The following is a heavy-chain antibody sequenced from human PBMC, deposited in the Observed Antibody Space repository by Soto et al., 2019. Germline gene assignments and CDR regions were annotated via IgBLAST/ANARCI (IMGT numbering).Heavy chain of an antibody. J-gene: IGHJ4*02. V-gene: IGHV4-34*01. CDR2: INHSGST. CDR1: GGSFSGYY. CDR3: ARGDFAWEPSTDY. D-gene: IGHD3-3*01. Sequence: SETLSLTCAVYGGSFSGYYWSWIRQPPGKGLEWIGEINHSGSTNYSPSLKSRVTILVDTSKNQFSLQLSSVTAADTAMYYCARGDFAWEPSTDYWGQGTLVTVSS.